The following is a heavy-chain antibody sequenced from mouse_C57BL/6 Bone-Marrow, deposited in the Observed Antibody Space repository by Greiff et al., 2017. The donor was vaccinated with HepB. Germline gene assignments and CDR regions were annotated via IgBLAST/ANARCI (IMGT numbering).Heavy chain of an antibody. D-gene: IGHD2-10*02. J-gene: IGHJ2*01. CDR1: GYTFTDYY. V-gene: IGHV1-76*01. CDR2: IYPGSGNT. CDR3: AREGVWSCHFDY. Sequence: VQVVESGAELVRPGASVKLSCKASGYTFTDYYINWVKQRPGQGLEWIARIYPGSGNTYYNAKFKGKATLTAEKSSSTAYMQLSSLTSEDSAVYFCAREGVWSCHFDYWGQGTTLTVSS.